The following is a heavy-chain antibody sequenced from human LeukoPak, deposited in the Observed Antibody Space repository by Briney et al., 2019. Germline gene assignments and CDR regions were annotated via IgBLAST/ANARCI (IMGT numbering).Heavy chain of an antibody. CDR1: GFTFNIYW. CDR3: SRYKAYGDFEDY. D-gene: IGHD4-17*01. V-gene: IGHV3-7*05. J-gene: IGHJ4*02. Sequence: PGGSLRLSCAASGFTFNIYWLSWVRQAPGKGLEWVANINQDGSEKYCVDSVKGRFTISRDNAKNSLYLHMNSLRAEDTAVYYCSRYKAYGDFEDYWGQGTLVTVSS. CDR2: INQDGSEK.